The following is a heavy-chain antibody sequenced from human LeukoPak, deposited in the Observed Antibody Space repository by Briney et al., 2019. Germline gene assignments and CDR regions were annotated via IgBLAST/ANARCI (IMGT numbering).Heavy chain of an antibody. J-gene: IGHJ4*02. CDR2: INHSGST. D-gene: IGHD3-10*01. CDR3: ARRLYYYGSGSLFDY. Sequence: SETLSLTCTVSGGSISSYYWSWIRQPPGKGLEWIGEINHSGSTNYNPSLKSRVTISVDTSKNQFSLKLSSVTAADTAVYYCARRLYYYGSGSLFDYWGQGTLVTVSS. V-gene: IGHV4-34*01. CDR1: GGSISSYY.